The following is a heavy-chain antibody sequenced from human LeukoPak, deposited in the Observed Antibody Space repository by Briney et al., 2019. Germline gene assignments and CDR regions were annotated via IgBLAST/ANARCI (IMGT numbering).Heavy chain of an antibody. CDR2: IYYSGST. CDR1: GGSISSSSYY. V-gene: IGHV4-39*01. D-gene: IGHD6-19*01. CDR3: ARVKQWGAFDF. Sequence: SETLSLTCTVSGGSISSSSYYWGWLRQPPGKGLEWIGNIYYSGSTYYNPSLKSRVTISVDTSKNQFSLNLSSVIAADTAVYYCARVKQWGAFDFWGQGTLVTVSS. J-gene: IGHJ4*02.